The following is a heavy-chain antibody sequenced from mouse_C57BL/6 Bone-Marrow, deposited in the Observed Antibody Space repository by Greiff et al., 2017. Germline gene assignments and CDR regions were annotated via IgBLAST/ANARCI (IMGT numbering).Heavy chain of an antibody. Sequence: EVQLQQSGPELVKPGASVKISYKASGYTFTDYYMNWVKQSHGKSLEWIGDINPNNGGTSYNQKFKGKATLTVDKSSSTAYMELRSLTSEDSAVYYCARFTTVVDVWGTGTTVTVSS. D-gene: IGHD1-1*01. CDR3: ARFTTVVDV. CDR1: GYTFTDYY. CDR2: INPNNGGT. V-gene: IGHV1-26*01. J-gene: IGHJ1*03.